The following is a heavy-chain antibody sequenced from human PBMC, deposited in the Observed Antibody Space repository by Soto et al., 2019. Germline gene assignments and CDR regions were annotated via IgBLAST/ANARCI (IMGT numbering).Heavy chain of an antibody. CDR2: IDWDDDK. V-gene: IGHV2-70*01. CDR1: GFSLSTSGMC. Sequence: SGPTLVNPTQTLTLTCTFSGFSLSTSGMCVSWIRQPPGKALEWLALIDWDDDKYYSTSPKTRLTISKDTSKNQVVLTMTNMDPVDTATYYCARMYDFWSGPTPYYYGMDVWGQGTTVTVSS. D-gene: IGHD3-3*01. CDR3: ARMYDFWSGPTPYYYGMDV. J-gene: IGHJ6*02.